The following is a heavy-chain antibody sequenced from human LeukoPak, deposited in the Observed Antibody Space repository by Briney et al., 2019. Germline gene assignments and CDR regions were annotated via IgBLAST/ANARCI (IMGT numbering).Heavy chain of an antibody. CDR1: GGSFSGYY. CDR3: ARTWFGELLYRY. V-gene: IGHV4-34*01. Sequence: SETLSLTCAVYGGSFSGYYWSWIRQPPGKGLEWIGEINHSGSTNYNPSLKSRVTISVDTSKNQFSLKLSSVTAADTAVYYCARTWFGELLYRYWGQGTLVTVSS. J-gene: IGHJ4*02. CDR2: INHSGST. D-gene: IGHD3-10*01.